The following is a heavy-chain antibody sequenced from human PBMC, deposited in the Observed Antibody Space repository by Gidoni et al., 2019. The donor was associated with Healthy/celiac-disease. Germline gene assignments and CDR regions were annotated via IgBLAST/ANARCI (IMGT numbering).Heavy chain of an antibody. CDR3: AKDRWFVELLYYDAFDI. J-gene: IGHJ3*02. D-gene: IGHD3-10*01. CDR1: GFTFSSHA. V-gene: IGHV3-23*01. Sequence: EVQLLESGGGLVQPGGSLRLSCAASGFTFSSHAMSWVCQAPGKGLEWVSAIRGSGGSTYYADSVKGRFTISRDNSKNTLYLQMNSLRAEDTAVYYCAKDRWFVELLYYDAFDIWGQVTMVTVSS. CDR2: IRGSGGST.